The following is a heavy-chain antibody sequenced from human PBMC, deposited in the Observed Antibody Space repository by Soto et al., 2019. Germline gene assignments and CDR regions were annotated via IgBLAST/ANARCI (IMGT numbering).Heavy chain of an antibody. CDR1: GYTFTSYD. D-gene: IGHD5-18*01. V-gene: IGHV1-8*01. Sequence: QVQLVQSGAEVKKPGASVKVSCKASGYTFTSYDINWVRQTTGQGLEWMGWMNPNSGNTGYAQKFQGRVTMTRNTSISTAYMELSSLRSEDTAVYYCAREGRYSYGYGVDYWGQGTLVTVSS. CDR3: AREGRYSYGYGVDY. CDR2: MNPNSGNT. J-gene: IGHJ4*02.